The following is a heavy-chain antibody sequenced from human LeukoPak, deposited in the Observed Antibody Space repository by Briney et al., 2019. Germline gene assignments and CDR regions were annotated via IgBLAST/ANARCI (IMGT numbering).Heavy chain of an antibody. CDR3: ARGPRAYKYYSSWYFDY. CDR1: GFTYSSYD. J-gene: IGHJ4*02. D-gene: IGHD6-13*01. Sequence: GGSLRLSYAVSGFTYSSYDMHWVRQATGRGLEWVSGIGTDGDTYYAGSVKGRFNISRENAKNSLYLQMNSLRGGDTAVYYCARGPRAYKYYSSWYFDYWGQGTLVTVSS. V-gene: IGHV3-13*01. CDR2: IGTDGDT.